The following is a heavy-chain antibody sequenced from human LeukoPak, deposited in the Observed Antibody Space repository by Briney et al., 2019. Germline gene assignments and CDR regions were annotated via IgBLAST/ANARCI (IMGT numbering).Heavy chain of an antibody. CDR3: ARGGLAVDY. J-gene: IGHJ4*02. CDR2: VYYSGSTSGST. CDR1: GDSINNYY. V-gene: IGHV4-59*01. D-gene: IGHD5/OR15-5a*01. Sequence: PSETLSLTCTVSGDSINNYYWSWIRRPPGKGLEWIGYVYYSGSTSGSTNYNPSLRSRVTISVDTSKNQFSLKLNSVTAADTAVYYCARGGLAVDYWGQGTLVTVSS.